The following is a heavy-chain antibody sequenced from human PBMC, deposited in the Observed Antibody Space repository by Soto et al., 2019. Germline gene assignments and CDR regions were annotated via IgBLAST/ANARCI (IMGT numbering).Heavy chain of an antibody. D-gene: IGHD3-3*01. Sequence: GGSLRLSCAASGFTFSSYAMSWVRQAPGKGLEWVSAISGSGGSTYYADSVKGRFTISRDNSKNTLYLQMNSLRAEDTAVYYCAKDQGPVWSGYYHYWGQGTLVTVSS. J-gene: IGHJ4*02. CDR2: ISGSGGST. V-gene: IGHV3-23*01. CDR1: GFTFSSYA. CDR3: AKDQGPVWSGYYHY.